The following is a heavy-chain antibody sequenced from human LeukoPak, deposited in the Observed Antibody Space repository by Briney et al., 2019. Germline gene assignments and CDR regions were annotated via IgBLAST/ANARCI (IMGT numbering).Heavy chain of an antibody. J-gene: IGHJ3*02. D-gene: IGHD1-26*01. V-gene: IGHV7-4-1*02. CDR2: INANTGNP. CDR3: ARVGFRRGDAFDI. Sequence: ASVKVSCKASGYTFTTYAMNWVRQAPGQGLEWMGWINANTGNPTYAQGFTGRFVFSLDTSVSTAYQQISSLKAEDTAVYYCARVGFRRGDAFDIWGQGTMVTVSS. CDR1: GYTFTTYA.